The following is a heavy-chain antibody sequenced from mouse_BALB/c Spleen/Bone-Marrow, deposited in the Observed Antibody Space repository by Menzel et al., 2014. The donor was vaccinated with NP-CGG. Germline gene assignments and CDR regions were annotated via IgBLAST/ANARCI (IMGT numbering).Heavy chain of an antibody. CDR3: ARKGAMITHYYAMDY. CDR1: GFTFSSFG. V-gene: IGHV5-17*02. Sequence: EVMLVESGGGLVQLGGSRKLSCAASGFTFSSFGMHWVRQAPEKGLEWVAYISNGSSTIYYADTVKGRFTISRDNPKNTPFLQMTSLRSEDTAMYYCARKGAMITHYYAMDYWGQGTSVTVSS. J-gene: IGHJ4*01. D-gene: IGHD2-4*01. CDR2: ISNGSSTI.